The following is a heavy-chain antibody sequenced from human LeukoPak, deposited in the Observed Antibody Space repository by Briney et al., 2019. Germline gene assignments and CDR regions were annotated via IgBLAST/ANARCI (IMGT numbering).Heavy chain of an antibody. J-gene: IGHJ4*02. CDR1: GYTFTSLD. Sequence: ASVXXSCKASGYTFTSLDINWVRQAPGQGLEWMGWMNPNWGYTGYAQKFQARVTMTRDTSIDPAYMELSSLRSDDTAVYYCARGITQGFDHWGQGTLVTVSS. D-gene: IGHD1-20*01. CDR3: ARGITQGFDH. CDR2: MNPNWGYT. V-gene: IGHV1-8*01.